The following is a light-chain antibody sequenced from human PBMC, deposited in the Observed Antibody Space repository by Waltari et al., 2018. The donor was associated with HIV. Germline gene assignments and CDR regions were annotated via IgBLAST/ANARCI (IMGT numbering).Light chain of an antibody. CDR3: QQYHTYPHT. J-gene: IGKJ4*01. V-gene: IGKV1D-16*01. CDR2: AAS. Sequence: TQLTHSPSSLSASVVARVTIACRASRGINGWLAWYQLKPEQAPKSPLYAASSLQSGVPSRFSGSGSGTEFILTISSLQPEDFATYYCQQYHTYPHTFGGGTRVQIK. CDR1: RGINGW.